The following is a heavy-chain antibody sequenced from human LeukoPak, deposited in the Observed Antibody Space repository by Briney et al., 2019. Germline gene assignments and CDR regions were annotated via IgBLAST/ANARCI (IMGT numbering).Heavy chain of an antibody. D-gene: IGHD5-24*01. CDR2: IRSKAYGGTT. Sequence: GGSLRLSCTASGFTFGDYAMSWFRQAPGKGLEWVGFIRSKAYGGTTEYAASVKGRFTISRDDSKSIAYLQMNSLKTEDTAVYYCTRDPLRGWLQLHIYYWGRGTLVTVSS. J-gene: IGHJ4*02. CDR1: GFTFGDYA. V-gene: IGHV3-49*03. CDR3: TRDPLRGWLQLHIYY.